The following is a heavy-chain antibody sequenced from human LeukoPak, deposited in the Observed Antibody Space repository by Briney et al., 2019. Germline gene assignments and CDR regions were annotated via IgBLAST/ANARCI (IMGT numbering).Heavy chain of an antibody. V-gene: IGHV1-46*01. CDR2: INPSDGST. CDR3: ARVGLVGYCSGTNWPDYYHMDV. CDR1: GYSFTSYY. D-gene: IGHD2-2*01. J-gene: IGHJ6*03. Sequence: GASVKVSCKASGYSFTSYYLHWVRQAPGQGLEWMGIINPSDGSTSYAQKFQGRGTMTRDTSTSTVYMELSSLRSEDTAVYYCARVGLVGYCSGTNWPDYYHMDVWGKGTTVTVSS.